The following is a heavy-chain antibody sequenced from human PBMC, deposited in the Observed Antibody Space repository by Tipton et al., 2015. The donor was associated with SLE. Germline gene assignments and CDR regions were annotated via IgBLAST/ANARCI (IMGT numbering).Heavy chain of an antibody. V-gene: IGHV4-38-2*01. CDR3: ARRYNWNYKDYFDY. D-gene: IGHD1-7*01. J-gene: IGHJ4*02. Sequence: TLSLTCAVSGYSISTGYYWGWIRQPPGKGLEWIASIYHSGSTYYNPSLKSRVTISLDTSKNHFSLKMNSVTAADTAIYYCARRYNWNYKDYFDYWGQGTPVTVPS. CDR2: IYHSGST. CDR1: GYSISTGYY.